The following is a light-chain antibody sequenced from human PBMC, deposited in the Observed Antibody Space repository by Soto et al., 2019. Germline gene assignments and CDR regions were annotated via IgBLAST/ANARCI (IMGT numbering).Light chain of an antibody. J-gene: IGLJ1*01. CDR3: SSNTDSSTLV. CDR2: EVN. Sequence: QSVLSQPASVSGSPGQSITISCTGTSSDVGGYDFVSWYQHPPGKAPKLIIFEVNDRPSGVSDRFSGSKSGNTASLTISGLRAEDEAAYYCSSNTDSSTLVLGTGTKVTVL. V-gene: IGLV2-14*01. CDR1: SSDVGGYDF.